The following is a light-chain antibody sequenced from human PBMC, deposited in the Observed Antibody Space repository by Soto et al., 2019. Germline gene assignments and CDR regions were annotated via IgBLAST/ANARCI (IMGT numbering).Light chain of an antibody. Sequence: QSVLTQPASVSGSPGQSITISCTGTSSDIGNYDFVSWYQQVPGTAPKAMIYEVSSRPSGVSNRFSGSKSGNTASLTISGLQAEDEADYYCSSYTSSSPYVFGTGTKVTVL. CDR3: SSYTSSSPYV. V-gene: IGLV2-14*01. CDR1: SSDIGNYDF. CDR2: EVS. J-gene: IGLJ1*01.